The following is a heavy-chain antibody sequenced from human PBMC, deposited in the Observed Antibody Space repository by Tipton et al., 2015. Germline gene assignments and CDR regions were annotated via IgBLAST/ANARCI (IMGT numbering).Heavy chain of an antibody. V-gene: IGHV4-61*01. CDR1: GGSVSSGSYY. CDR2: ISQRDGT. J-gene: IGHJ6*02. D-gene: IGHD6-19*01. CDR3: AREAVARYYYGMDV. Sequence: TLSLTCTFSGGSVSSGSYYWGWIRQTPGKGLEWIGYISQRDGTKYNPSLKSRVTISVDTSKNQFSLKLSSVTAADTAVYYCAREAVARYYYGMDVWGQGTTVTVSS.